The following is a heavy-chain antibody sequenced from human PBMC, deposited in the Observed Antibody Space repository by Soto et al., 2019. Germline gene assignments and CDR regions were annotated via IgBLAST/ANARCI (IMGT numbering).Heavy chain of an antibody. V-gene: IGHV3-30-3*01. J-gene: IGHJ5*02. CDR3: ARDGLPDDSRSGGYWLDP. Sequence: QVQLVESGGGVVQPGGSLRLSCAASGFTFSTFALHWVRQAPGKGLEWVALISHDGSSEYYADSVKGRFTISRDNSKNTLYMEMNSLRVEDTAVYYCARDGLPDDSRSGGYWLDPWGQGTLVTVSS. D-gene: IGHD3-3*01. CDR1: GFTFSTFA. CDR2: ISHDGSSE.